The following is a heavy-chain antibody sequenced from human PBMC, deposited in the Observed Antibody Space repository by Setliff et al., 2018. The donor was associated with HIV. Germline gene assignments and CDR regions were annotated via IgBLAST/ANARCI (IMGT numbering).Heavy chain of an antibody. V-gene: IGHV1-69*05. D-gene: IGHD5-18*01. J-gene: IGHJ4*02. CDR3: ARDAPWDSYGLDY. CDR2: IIPIFGTA. CDR1: GGTFSSYA. Sequence: SVKVSCKASGGTFSSYAISWVRQAPGQGLEWMGGIIPIFGTANYAQKFQGRVTITTDESTRTAYMELRSLRSYDTAVYYCARDAPWDSYGLDYWGQGTLVTVSS.